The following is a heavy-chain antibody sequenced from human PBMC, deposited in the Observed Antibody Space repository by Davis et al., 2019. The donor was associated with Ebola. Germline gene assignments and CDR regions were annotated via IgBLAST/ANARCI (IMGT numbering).Heavy chain of an antibody. V-gene: IGHV3-33*01. J-gene: IGHJ4*02. CDR3: ARDQMMRRYTPFDY. CDR2: IWYDGSNK. D-gene: IGHD1-14*01. Sequence: GESLKISCAASGFTFSSYGMHWVRQAPGKGLEWVAVIWYDGSNKYYADSVKGRFTISRDNSKNTLYLQMNSLRAEDMAVYYCARDQMMRRYTPFDYWGQGTLVTVSS. CDR1: GFTFSSYG.